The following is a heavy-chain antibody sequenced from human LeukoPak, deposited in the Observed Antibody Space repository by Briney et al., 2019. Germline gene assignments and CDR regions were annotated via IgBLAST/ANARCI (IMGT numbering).Heavy chain of an antibody. D-gene: IGHD6-19*01. Sequence: PSETLSLTCAVSGGSFSSGGYYWTWIRQPPGKGLEWIVYISDSGSTNYNLSLKSRVIMSVDTSKNQFSLSLSSVTAADTAVYYCATRPGGSDRYYPYFDYWGQGALVTVSS. CDR3: ATRPGGSDRYYPYFDY. CDR1: GGSFSSGGYY. V-gene: IGHV4-61*08. J-gene: IGHJ4*02. CDR2: ISDSGST.